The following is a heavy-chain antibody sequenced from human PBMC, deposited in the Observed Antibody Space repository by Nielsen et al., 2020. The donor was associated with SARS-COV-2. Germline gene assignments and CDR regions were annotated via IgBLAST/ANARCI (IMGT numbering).Heavy chain of an antibody. Sequence: GEFLKISCAASGFSFSSYAMHWVRQAPGKGLEWVSVMSYDGSNKYYADSVKGRFTISKDNSKNTLYLQMNSLRAEDTAVYYCARDRAATPMTALDYWGQGTLVTVSS. D-gene: IGHD2-15*01. CDR2: MSYDGSNK. J-gene: IGHJ4*02. V-gene: IGHV3-30*04. CDR3: ARDRAATPMTALDY. CDR1: GFSFSSYA.